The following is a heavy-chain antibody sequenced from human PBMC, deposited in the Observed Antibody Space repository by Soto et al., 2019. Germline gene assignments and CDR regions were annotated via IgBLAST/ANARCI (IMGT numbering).Heavy chain of an antibody. V-gene: IGHV3-33*01. J-gene: IGHJ4*02. Sequence: GGSLSVCCAASGFTFSSYGMHWVRQAPGKGLEWVAVIWYDGSNKYYADSVKGRFTISRDNAKNSLYLQMNSLRAEDTAVYYCAAYGSGWELYYWGQGTLVTVSS. CDR3: AAYGSGWELYY. CDR2: IWYDGSNK. CDR1: GFTFSSYG. D-gene: IGHD6-19*01.